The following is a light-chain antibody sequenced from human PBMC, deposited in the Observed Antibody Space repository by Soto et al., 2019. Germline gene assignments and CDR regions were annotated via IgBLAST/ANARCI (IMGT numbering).Light chain of an antibody. Sequence: DIQMTQSPSTLSGSLGDRVTITCRATHSISNWLAWYQQKPGKGPKLLIYAASTLQSGVPSRFSGSGSGTDFTLTISCLQSEDFATYYCQQYYSYPRTFGQGTKVDIK. CDR1: HSISNW. J-gene: IGKJ1*01. V-gene: IGKV1-5*01. CDR2: AAS. CDR3: QQYYSYPRT.